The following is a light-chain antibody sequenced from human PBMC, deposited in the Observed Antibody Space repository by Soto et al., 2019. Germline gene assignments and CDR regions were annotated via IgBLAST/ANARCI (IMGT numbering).Light chain of an antibody. CDR2: GAF. CDR1: QAISNY. J-gene: IGKJ4*01. CDR3: QKYDGAPLT. V-gene: IGKV1-27*01. Sequence: DIQMTQSPSSLSASVGDRVTITCRASQAISNYLAWYQQKPGKVPKLLIYGAFTLHSGVPSRFSGSGSETSFTLTISSLQPEDFATYYCQKYDGAPLTFGGGTKVEIK.